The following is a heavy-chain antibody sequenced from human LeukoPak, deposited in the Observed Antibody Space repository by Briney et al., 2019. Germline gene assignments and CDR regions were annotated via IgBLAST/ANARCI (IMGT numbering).Heavy chain of an antibody. V-gene: IGHV3-21*01. D-gene: IGHD2-2*02. CDR2: ISAGSGYI. Sequence: GGSLRLSCAASGFTFSGYGMSWVRQAPGKGLEWVSSISAGSGYIYYADSVKGRFTISRDNSKNTLYLQMNSLRAEDTAVYYCARGRRGCSSTSCYTVAIAFDIWGQGTMVTVSS. J-gene: IGHJ3*02. CDR1: GFTFSGYG. CDR3: ARGRRGCSSTSCYTVAIAFDI.